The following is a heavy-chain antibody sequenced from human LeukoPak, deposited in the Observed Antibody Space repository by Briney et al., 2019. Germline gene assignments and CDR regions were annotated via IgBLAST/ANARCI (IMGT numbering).Heavy chain of an antibody. CDR3: AGTYYYGSGSYYKAWFDP. J-gene: IGHJ5*02. D-gene: IGHD3-10*01. CDR2: ISAYNGST. Sequence: ASVTVSCKASGYTFTSYGISWVRQAPGQGLEWMGWISAYNGSTNYAQKLQGRVTMTTDTSTSTAYMELRSLRSDDTAVYYCAGTYYYGSGSYYKAWFDPWGQGTLVTVSS. CDR1: GYTFTSYG. V-gene: IGHV1-18*01.